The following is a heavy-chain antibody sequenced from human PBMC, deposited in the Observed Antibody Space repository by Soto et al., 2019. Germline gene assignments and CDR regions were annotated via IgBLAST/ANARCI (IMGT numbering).Heavy chain of an antibody. CDR1: GFTFSSYW. D-gene: IGHD3-10*01. CDR3: ARNYGSGSYVYYYYMDV. J-gene: IGHJ6*03. Sequence: GGSLRLSCAASGFTFSSYWMHWVRQAPGKGLVWVSRINSDGSSTSYADSVKGRFTISRDNAKNTLYLQMNSLRAEDTAVYYCARNYGSGSYVYYYYMDVWGKGTTVTVSS. CDR2: INSDGSST. V-gene: IGHV3-74*01.